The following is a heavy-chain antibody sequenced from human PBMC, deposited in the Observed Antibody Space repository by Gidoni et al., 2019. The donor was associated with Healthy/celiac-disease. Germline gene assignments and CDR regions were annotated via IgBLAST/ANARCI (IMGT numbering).Heavy chain of an antibody. V-gene: IGHV1-69*01. CDR3: ASGDGDYYDRSGYYPFDY. J-gene: IGHJ4*02. Sequence: QVQLVQAGAEGKTPGSSVKVSCKASGGTFSTYAISWVRQAPGQGLEWMGGFLPIFGTANYAQKFQGRVTITADESTSTAYMELSSLGSEDTAVYYCASGDGDYYDRSGYYPFDYWGQGTLVTVSS. D-gene: IGHD3-22*01. CDR1: GGTFSTYA. CDR2: FLPIFGTA.